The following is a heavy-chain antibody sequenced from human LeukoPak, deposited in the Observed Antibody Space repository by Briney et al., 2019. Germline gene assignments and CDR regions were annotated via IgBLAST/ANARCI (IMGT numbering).Heavy chain of an antibody. CDR1: GFTFSGYG. V-gene: IGHV4-59*01. J-gene: IGHJ6*03. D-gene: IGHD6-13*01. Sequence: PGGSLRLSCAASGFTFSGYGMSWVRQAPGKGLEWIGYIYYSGSTNYNPSLKSRVTISVDTSKNQFSLKLSSVTAADTAVYYCARTTEAHSWRTRYYDYYMDVWGKGTTVTVSS. CDR3: ARTTEAHSWRTRYYDYYMDV. CDR2: IYYSGST.